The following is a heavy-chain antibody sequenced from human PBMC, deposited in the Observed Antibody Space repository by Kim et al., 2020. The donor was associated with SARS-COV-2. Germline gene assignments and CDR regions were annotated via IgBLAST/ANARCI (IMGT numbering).Heavy chain of an antibody. Sequence: GGSLRLSCAASGFTFSNYAMSWVRQAPGKGLEWVSVISGSGGSTYFADSVKGRFTISRDNSKNTLYLQMNSLRAEDTAVYYCAKSHPASSWYYYYGMDVWGQGTTVTVSS. V-gene: IGHV3-23*01. CDR3: AKSHPASSWYYYYGMDV. CDR2: ISGSGGST. CDR1: GFTFSNYA. D-gene: IGHD6-13*01. J-gene: IGHJ6*02.